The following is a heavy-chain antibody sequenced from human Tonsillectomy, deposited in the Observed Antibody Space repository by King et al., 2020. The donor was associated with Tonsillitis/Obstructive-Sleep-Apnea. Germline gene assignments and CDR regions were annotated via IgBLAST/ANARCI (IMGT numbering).Heavy chain of an antibody. CDR1: GFTFSSYS. J-gene: IGHJ4*02. V-gene: IGHV3-48*02. Sequence: VQLVESGGGLVLPGGSLRLSCAASGFTFSSYSMNWVRQAPGKGLEWVSYISSSSSTIYYADSVKGRLTISRDNAKNSLYLQMNSLREEDTAVYYCAGGNCSSTSCSLGYWGQGTLVTVSS. CDR3: AGGNCSSTSCSLGY. D-gene: IGHD2-2*01. CDR2: ISSSSSTI.